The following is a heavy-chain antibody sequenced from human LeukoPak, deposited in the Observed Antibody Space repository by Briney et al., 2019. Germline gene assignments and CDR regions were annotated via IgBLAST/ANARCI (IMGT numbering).Heavy chain of an antibody. CDR2: IYYSGNT. J-gene: IGHJ4*02. Sequence: PSETLSLTCTVSGGSLSSYYWSWIRQPPGKGLEWIGYIYYSGNTNYNPSLKSRVTISVDTSKNQFSLKLSSVTAADTAVYYCARHGAGYSGYENFDYWGQGTLVTVSS. CDR1: GGSLSSYY. CDR3: ARHGAGYSGYENFDY. D-gene: IGHD5-12*01. V-gene: IGHV4-59*08.